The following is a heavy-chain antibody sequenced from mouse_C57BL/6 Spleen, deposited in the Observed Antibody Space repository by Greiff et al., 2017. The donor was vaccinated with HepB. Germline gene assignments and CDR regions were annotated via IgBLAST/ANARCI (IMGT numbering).Heavy chain of an antibody. D-gene: IGHD1-1*01. V-gene: IGHV1-52*01. CDR3: ARSYYGSSYGYFDV. CDR2: IDPSDSET. J-gene: IGHJ1*03. CDR1: GYTFTSYW. Sequence: VQLQQPGAELVRPGSSVKLSCKASGYTFTSYWMHWVKQRPIQGLEWIGNIDPSDSETHYNQKFKDKATLTVDKSSSTAYMQLSSLTSEDSAVYSCARSYYGSSYGYFDVWGTGTTVTVSS.